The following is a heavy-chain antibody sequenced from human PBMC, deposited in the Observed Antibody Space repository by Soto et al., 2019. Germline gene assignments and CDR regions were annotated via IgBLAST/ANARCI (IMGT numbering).Heavy chain of an antibody. CDR3: AREPRYCRGGSCSITGDAYDI. V-gene: IGHV3-66*01. CDR1: GFIVSDTY. CDR2: ISNRGDT. Sequence: VQRVESGGGLVQPGESLRLSCTASGFIVSDTYVNWVRQAPGKGLEWVSVISNRGDTHYADSVRGRFSLSRDISDNTLHLQMNNLRVEDTAVYYCAREPRYCRGGSCSITGDAYDIWGQGTMVTVSS. J-gene: IGHJ3*02. D-gene: IGHD2-15*01.